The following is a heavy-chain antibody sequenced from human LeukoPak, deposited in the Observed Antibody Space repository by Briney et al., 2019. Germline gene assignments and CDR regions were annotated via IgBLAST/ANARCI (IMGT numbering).Heavy chain of an antibody. Sequence: SETLSLTCTVSGGSTSSYYWSWIRQPPGKGLEWIGYIYYSGSTNYNPSLKSRVTISVDTSKNQFSLKLSSVTAADTAVYYCARGGWYKGYFQHWGQGTLVTVSS. CDR3: ARGGWYKGYFQH. CDR1: GGSTSSYY. CDR2: IYYSGST. J-gene: IGHJ1*01. D-gene: IGHD1-1*01. V-gene: IGHV4-59*01.